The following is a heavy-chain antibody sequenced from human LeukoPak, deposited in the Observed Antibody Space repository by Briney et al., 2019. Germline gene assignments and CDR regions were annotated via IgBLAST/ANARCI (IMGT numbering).Heavy chain of an antibody. CDR3: AKWDS. J-gene: IGHJ4*02. V-gene: IGHV5-51*01. CDR1: GGTFSSYA. Sequence: ASVKVSCKASGGTFSSYAISWVRQMPGKGLEWMGIIYPGDSDTRYSPSFQGQVTISADKSISTAYLQWSSLKASDTAMYYCAKWDSWGQGTLVTVSS. CDR2: IYPGDSDT. D-gene: IGHD1-26*01.